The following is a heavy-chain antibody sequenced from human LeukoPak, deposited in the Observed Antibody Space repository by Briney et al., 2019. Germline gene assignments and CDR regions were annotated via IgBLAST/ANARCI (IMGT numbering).Heavy chain of an antibody. CDR3: ARGPSGYHNT. D-gene: IGHD5-12*01. Sequence: GGSLRLSCAASGFTLSSYSMHWVRQAPGKGLEWVSSISTSSSYIYYADSVKGRFTISRDNSKNTLYLQMNSLRAEDTAVYYCARGPSGYHNTGGQGTLVTVSS. V-gene: IGHV3-21*01. CDR1: GFTLSSYS. CDR2: ISTSSSYI. J-gene: IGHJ4*02.